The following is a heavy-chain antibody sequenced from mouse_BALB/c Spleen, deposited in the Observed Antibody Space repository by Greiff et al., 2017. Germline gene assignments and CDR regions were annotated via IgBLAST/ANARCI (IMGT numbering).Heavy chain of an antibody. D-gene: IGHD1-2*01. CDR1: GFSLTDYG. CDR2: IWGGGST. V-gene: IGHV2-6-5*01. Sequence: VMLVESGPGLVAPSQSLSITCTVSGFSLTDYGVSWIRQPPGKGLEWLGVIWGGGSTYYNSALKSRLSISKDNSKSQVFLKMNSLQTDDTAMYYCAKHIFTTATDYAMDYWGQGTSVTVSS. J-gene: IGHJ4*01. CDR3: AKHIFTTATDYAMDY.